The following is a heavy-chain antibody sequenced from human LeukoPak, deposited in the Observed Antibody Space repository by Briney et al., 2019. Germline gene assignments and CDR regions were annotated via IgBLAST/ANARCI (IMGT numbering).Heavy chain of an antibody. V-gene: IGHV4-59*12. CDR2: IYYSGST. Sequence: SETLSLTCTVSGGSISTYYWSWIRQPPGKGLEWIGYIYYSGSTNYNPSLKSRVTISVDTSKNQFSLKLSSVTAADTAVYYCARGPTGVFLYYYYGMDVWGQGTTVTVSS. CDR3: ARGPTGVFLYYYYGMDV. D-gene: IGHD7-27*01. CDR1: GGSISTYY. J-gene: IGHJ6*02.